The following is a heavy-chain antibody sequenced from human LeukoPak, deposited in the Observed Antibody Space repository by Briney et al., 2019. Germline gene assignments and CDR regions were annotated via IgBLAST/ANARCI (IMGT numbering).Heavy chain of an antibody. CDR1: GYTFTSYA. CDR2: INPNSGGT. V-gene: IGHV1-2*02. D-gene: IGHD2-2*01. CDR3: ARASTSWPPDY. J-gene: IGHJ4*02. Sequence: ASVKVSCKASGYTFTSYAMHWVRQAPGQGLEWMGWINPNSGGTNYAQKFQGRVTMTRDTSISTAYMELSRLRSDDTAVYYCARASTSWPPDYWGQGTLVTVSS.